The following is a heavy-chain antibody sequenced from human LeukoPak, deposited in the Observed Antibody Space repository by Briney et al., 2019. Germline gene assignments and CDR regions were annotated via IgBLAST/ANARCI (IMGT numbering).Heavy chain of an antibody. Sequence: GESLKISCKISGYILTNNWIGWVRQVPGKGLEWMGIIYPGDSDTRYSPSFQGQVTISADKSISTAYLQWSSLKASDTAMYYCARRGYYGSGSLPDAFDIWGQGTMVTVSS. CDR3: ARRGYYGSGSLPDAFDI. D-gene: IGHD3-10*01. V-gene: IGHV5-51*01. J-gene: IGHJ3*02. CDR2: IYPGDSDT. CDR1: GYILTNNW.